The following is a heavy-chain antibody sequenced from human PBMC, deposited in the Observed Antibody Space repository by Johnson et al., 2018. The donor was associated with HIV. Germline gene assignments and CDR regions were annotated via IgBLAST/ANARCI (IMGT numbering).Heavy chain of an antibody. Sequence: QVQLVESGGGVVQPGRSLRLSCAASGFTFSSYGMHWVRQAPGKGLEWVAVISYDGSNKYYEDSVKGRFTISRDNSKNTLFLQMNSLRDEDTAVYCCAKGGVWEIPLGFGAVDFWGQGTMVSASS. D-gene: IGHD1-26*01. CDR2: ISYDGSNK. V-gene: IGHV3-30*18. CDR3: AKGGVWEIPLGFGAVDF. CDR1: GFTFSSYG. J-gene: IGHJ3*01.